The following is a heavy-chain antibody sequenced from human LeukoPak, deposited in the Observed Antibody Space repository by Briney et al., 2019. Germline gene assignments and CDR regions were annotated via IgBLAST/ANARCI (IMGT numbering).Heavy chain of an antibody. CDR1: GYTLTELS. Sequence: ASVKVSCKVSGYTLTELSMHWVRQAPGKGLEWMGGFDPEDGETIYAQKFQGRVTMTEDTSTDTAYMELSSLRSEDTAVYYCATENCSSTSCYYRYFDLWGRGTLVTVSS. J-gene: IGHJ2*01. CDR2: FDPEDGET. CDR3: ATENCSSTSCYYRYFDL. V-gene: IGHV1-24*01. D-gene: IGHD2-2*01.